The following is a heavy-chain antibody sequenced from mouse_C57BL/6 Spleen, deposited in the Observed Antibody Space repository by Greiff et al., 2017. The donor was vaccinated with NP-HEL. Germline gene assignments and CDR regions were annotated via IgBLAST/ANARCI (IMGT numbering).Heavy chain of an antibody. V-gene: IGHV1-50*01. CDR1: GYTFTSYW. Sequence: VQLQQPGAELVKPGASVKLSCKASGYTFTSYWMQWVKQRPGQGLEWIGEIDPSDSYTNYNQKFKGKATLTVDTSSSTAYMQLSSLTSEDSAVYYCARSGLYPFAYWGQGTLVTVSA. D-gene: IGHD2-12*01. CDR2: IDPSDSYT. CDR3: ARSGLYPFAY. J-gene: IGHJ3*01.